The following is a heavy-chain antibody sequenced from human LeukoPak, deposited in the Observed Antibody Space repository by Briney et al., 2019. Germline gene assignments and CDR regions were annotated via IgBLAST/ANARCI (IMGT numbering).Heavy chain of an antibody. CDR3: AKSPHCSSARCYTGGLWKTPTDYYSYDMDV. CDR1: GFTFSSYG. CDR2: IRSDGSNK. V-gene: IGHV3-30*02. Sequence: GGSLRLSCAVSGFTFSSYGMHWVRQAPGKGLEWVTFIRSDGSNKYYADSVKGRFTISRDNSKNTLYLQMNSLRAEDTDVYYCAKSPHCSSARCYTGGLWKTPTDYYSYDMDVWGKGTTVTVSS. D-gene: IGHD2-2*02. J-gene: IGHJ6*03.